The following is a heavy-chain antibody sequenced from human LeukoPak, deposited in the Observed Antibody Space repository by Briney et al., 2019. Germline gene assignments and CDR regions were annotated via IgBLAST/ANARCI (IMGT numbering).Heavy chain of an antibody. CDR3: ARGRRMNSSGLNWFDP. Sequence: PGGSLRLPCAASGFTFSSYAMHWVRQAPGKGLEWVAVISNDGSNKYYADSVKGRFTISRDNSKNTLYLQMNSLRAEDTAVYYCARGRRMNSSGLNWFDPWGQGTLVTVSS. V-gene: IGHV3-30-3*01. J-gene: IGHJ5*02. D-gene: IGHD6-19*01. CDR1: GFTFSSYA. CDR2: ISNDGSNK.